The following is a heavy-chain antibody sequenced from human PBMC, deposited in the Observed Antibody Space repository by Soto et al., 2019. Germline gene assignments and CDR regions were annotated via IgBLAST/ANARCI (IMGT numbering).Heavy chain of an antibody. V-gene: IGHV4-30-4*01. J-gene: IGHJ4*02. D-gene: IGHD5-12*01. CDR2: IYYSGST. Sequence: PSETLSLTCAVSGVSISSGGYYWSWIRQPPGKGLEWIGYIYYSGSTYYNPSLKSRVTISVDTSKNQFSLKLSSVTAADTAVYYCARGPAVRRDGYNIDYWGQGTLVTVSS. CDR1: GVSISSGGYY. CDR3: ARGPAVRRDGYNIDY.